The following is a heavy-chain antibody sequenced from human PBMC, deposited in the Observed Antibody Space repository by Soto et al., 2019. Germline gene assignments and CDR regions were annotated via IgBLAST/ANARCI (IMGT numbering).Heavy chain of an antibody. D-gene: IGHD3-9*01. CDR2: ISGSGGST. Sequence: GGSLRLSCAASGFTFSSYAMSWVRQAPGKGLEWVSAISGSGGSTYYAASVKGRFTISRDNSKNTLYLQMNSLRAEDTAVYYCAKDGVVTGYYFYYFDYWGQGTLVTVSS. CDR1: GFTFSSYA. CDR3: AKDGVVTGYYFYYFDY. V-gene: IGHV3-23*01. J-gene: IGHJ4*02.